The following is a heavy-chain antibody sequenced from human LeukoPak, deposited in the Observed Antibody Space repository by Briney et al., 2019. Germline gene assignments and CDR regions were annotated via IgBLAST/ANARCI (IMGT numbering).Heavy chain of an antibody. Sequence: GGSPRLSCAASGFTFSSYCMNWVRQAPGKGLEWVSFISTSSSYIHYADSVKGRFTISRDNAKNSLYLQMNSLRAEDTAVYYCARRYSTSSVEDFDYWGQGTLVTVSS. CDR1: GFTFSSYC. D-gene: IGHD6-6*01. V-gene: IGHV3-21*01. CDR2: ISTSSSYI. CDR3: ARRYSTSSVEDFDY. J-gene: IGHJ4*02.